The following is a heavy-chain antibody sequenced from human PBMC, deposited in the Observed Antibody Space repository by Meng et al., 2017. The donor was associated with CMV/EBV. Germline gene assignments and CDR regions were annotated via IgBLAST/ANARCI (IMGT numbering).Heavy chain of an antibody. V-gene: IGHV3-33*06. CDR3: AKDLGDCSGGSCYTIGMDV. CDR1: GFTFSSYG. CDR2: IWYDGSNK. J-gene: IGHJ6*02. D-gene: IGHD2-15*01. Sequence: GGSLRLSCAASGFTFSSYGMHWVRQAPGKGLEWVAVIWYDGSNKYYADSVKGRFTISRDNSKNTLYLQMNSLGAEDTAVYYCAKDLGDCSGGSCYTIGMDVWGQGTTVTVSS.